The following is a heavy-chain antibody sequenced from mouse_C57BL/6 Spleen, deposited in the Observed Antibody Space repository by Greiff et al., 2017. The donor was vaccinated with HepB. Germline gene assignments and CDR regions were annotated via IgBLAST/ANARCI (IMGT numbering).Heavy chain of an antibody. V-gene: IGHV1-18*01. CDR3: ARYYYGYGEGFDY. D-gene: IGHD2-2*01. Sequence: EVQLQQSGPELVKPGASVKIPCKASGYTFTDYNMDWVKQSHGKSLEWIGDINPNTGGTIYNQKFKGKATLTVDKSSSTAYMELRSLTSEDTAVYYCARYYYGYGEGFDYWGQGTTLTVAS. J-gene: IGHJ2*01. CDR1: GYTFTDYN. CDR2: INPNTGGT.